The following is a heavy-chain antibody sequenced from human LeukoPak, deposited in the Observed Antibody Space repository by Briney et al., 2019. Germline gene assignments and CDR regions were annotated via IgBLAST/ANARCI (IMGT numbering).Heavy chain of an antibody. Sequence: GGSLRLSCAASGFTFSSYSMNWVRQAPGEGLEWVSYISSSSSTIYYADSVKGRFTISRDNAKNSLYLQMNSLRAEDTAVYYCARGAGTTVYYYYGMDVWGQGTTVTVSS. CDR3: ARGAGTTVYYYYGMDV. D-gene: IGHD1-1*01. V-gene: IGHV3-48*04. J-gene: IGHJ6*02. CDR2: ISSSSSTI. CDR1: GFTFSSYS.